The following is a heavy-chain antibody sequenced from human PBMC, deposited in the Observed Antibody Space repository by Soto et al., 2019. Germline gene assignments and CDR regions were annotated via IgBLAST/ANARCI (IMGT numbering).Heavy chain of an antibody. D-gene: IGHD2-2*03. CDR3: ARDGYCSCFDCYDAFDI. CDR1: GFTFSSYS. J-gene: IGHJ3*02. Sequence: GGSLRLSCAASGFTFSSYSMNWVRQAPGKGLEWVSSISSSSSYIYYADSVKGRFTISRDNAKNSLYLQMNSLRAEDTAVYYCARDGYCSCFDCYDAFDIWCQGTMVTVSS. V-gene: IGHV3-21*01. CDR2: ISSSSSYI.